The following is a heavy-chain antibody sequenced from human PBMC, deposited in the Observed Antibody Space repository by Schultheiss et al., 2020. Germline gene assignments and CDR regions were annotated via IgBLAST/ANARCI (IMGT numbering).Heavy chain of an antibody. V-gene: IGHV4-59*01. CDR1: GGSIRNYY. J-gene: IGHJ6*03. D-gene: IGHD3-9*01. CDR3: ARNYHILTATKPYYYMDV. CDR2: IYYSGIT. Sequence: GSLRLSCTVSGGSIRNYYWSWIRQPPGKALEWMGNIYYSGITRYNSSLESRITMSVDTSENQLSLKLNSVTAADTAVYYCARNYHILTATKPYYYMDVWGMGTTVTVSS.